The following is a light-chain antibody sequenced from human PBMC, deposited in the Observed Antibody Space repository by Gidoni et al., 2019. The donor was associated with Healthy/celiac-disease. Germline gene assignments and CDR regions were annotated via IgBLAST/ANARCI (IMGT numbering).Light chain of an antibody. CDR3: QGWDSSTCYVV. V-gene: IGLV3-9*01. J-gene: IGLJ2*01. Sequence: SYELTQPLSVSVALGQTARITCGGNNIGSKNVHWYQQKPGQAPVLVIYRDSNRPSGIPERFSGPNSGNTATLTLSRAQAGDEAYYYWQGWDSSTCYVVFGRGTQLTVL. CDR1: NIGSKN. CDR2: RDS.